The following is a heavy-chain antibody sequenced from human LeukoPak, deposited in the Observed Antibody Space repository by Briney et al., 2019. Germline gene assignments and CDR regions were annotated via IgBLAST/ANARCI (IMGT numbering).Heavy chain of an antibody. D-gene: IGHD3-10*01. CDR2: ISYDGGNK. Sequence: PGRSLRLSCAASGLTFSSSGMHWVRQAPGKGLEWVAVISYDGGNKYYADSVKGRFTISRDNSKNTLYLQMNSLIPEDTAVYYCAKGKIRWDDFGGFDYWGQGTLVTVSS. CDR1: GLTFSSSG. V-gene: IGHV3-30*18. CDR3: AKGKIRWDDFGGFDY. J-gene: IGHJ4*02.